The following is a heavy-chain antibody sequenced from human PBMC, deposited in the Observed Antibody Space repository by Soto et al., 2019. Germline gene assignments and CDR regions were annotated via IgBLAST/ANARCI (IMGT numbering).Heavy chain of an antibody. J-gene: IGHJ5*02. V-gene: IGHV1-18*04. D-gene: IGHD6-19*01. Sequence: GASVNVSRKTSRYSLPPHAITGLRQAPGQGLEWMGWISTYNGDTNYAQKSQGRVTLIKDTSTSTDYMELRSLRSDGTAVYYCARDASNTSGYRIYFDAWGQGTLVTVSS. CDR3: ARDASNTSGYRIYFDA. CDR1: RYSLPPHA. CDR2: ISTYNGDT.